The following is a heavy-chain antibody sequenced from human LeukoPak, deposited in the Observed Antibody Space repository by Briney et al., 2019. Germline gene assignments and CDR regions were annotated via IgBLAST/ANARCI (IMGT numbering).Heavy chain of an antibody. Sequence: GGSLRLSCAASGFTFSNDWIHWVRHARGKGLVWVSRINTDGSTTTYADSVKGRFTISRDNAKNTLYLQMNSLRVEDTAVYYCARGRGGSYHYWGQGTLVTVSS. CDR2: INTDGSTT. CDR1: GFTFSNDW. V-gene: IGHV3-74*01. D-gene: IGHD1-26*01. J-gene: IGHJ4*02. CDR3: ARGRGGSYHY.